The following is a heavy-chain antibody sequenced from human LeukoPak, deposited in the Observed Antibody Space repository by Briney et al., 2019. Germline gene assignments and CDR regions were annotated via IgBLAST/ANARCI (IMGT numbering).Heavy chain of an antibody. CDR1: GYTFTGYY. J-gene: IGHJ4*02. Sequence: ASVKVSCKASGYTFTGYYIHWVRQAPGQGLEWMGWINPNSGATNYAQKFQGRVTMTRDTSISTAYMELSSLRSEDTAVYYCARGHHYYDSSGYSYWGQGTLVTVSS. CDR2: INPNSGAT. D-gene: IGHD3-22*01. CDR3: ARGHHYYDSSGYSY. V-gene: IGHV1-2*02.